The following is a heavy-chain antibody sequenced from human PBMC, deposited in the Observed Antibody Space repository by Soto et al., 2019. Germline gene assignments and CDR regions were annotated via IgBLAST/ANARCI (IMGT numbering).Heavy chain of an antibody. CDR2: VSFDGSNE. J-gene: IGHJ6*02. Sequence: QVQLVESGGGVVQPGGSLRLSCSAYGFTFSRYALHWVRQAPGEGLDWVAVVSFDGSNEYYAESVRGRFTISRDTSKNTLYLQMNSLRPEDTAVYFCARPRMTTTTRYHGMDVWGRGTTVTVSS. CDR1: GFTFSRYA. CDR3: ARPRMTTTTRYHGMDV. D-gene: IGHD4-17*01. V-gene: IGHV3-30-3*01.